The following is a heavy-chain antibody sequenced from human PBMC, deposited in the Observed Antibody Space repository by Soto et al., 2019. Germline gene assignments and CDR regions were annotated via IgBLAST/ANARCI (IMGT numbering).Heavy chain of an antibody. V-gene: IGHV1-69*02. CDR1: GGTFSSYT. CDR2: IIPILGIA. Sequence: QVQLVQSGAEVKKPGSSVKVSCKASGGTFSSYTISWVRQAPGQGLEWMGRIIPILGIANYAQKFQGRVTITADKPTSTAYMELSSLRSEDTAVYYCATSYSSGWLDYWGQGTLVTVSS. D-gene: IGHD6-19*01. CDR3: ATSYSSGWLDY. J-gene: IGHJ4*02.